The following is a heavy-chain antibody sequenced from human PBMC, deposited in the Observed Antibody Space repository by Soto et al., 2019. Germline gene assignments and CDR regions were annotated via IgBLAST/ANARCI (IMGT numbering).Heavy chain of an antibody. CDR2: ISYDGSNK. CDR1: GFTFSSYG. J-gene: IGHJ4*02. Sequence: QVQLVESGGGVVQPGRSLRLSCAASGFTFSSYGMHWVRQAPGKGLEWVAVISYDGSNKYYADSVKGRFTISRDNSKNTLYLQMNSLRAEDTAVYYCAKGLLVGATLYYFDYWGQGTLVTVSS. V-gene: IGHV3-30*18. CDR3: AKGLLVGATLYYFDY. D-gene: IGHD1-26*01.